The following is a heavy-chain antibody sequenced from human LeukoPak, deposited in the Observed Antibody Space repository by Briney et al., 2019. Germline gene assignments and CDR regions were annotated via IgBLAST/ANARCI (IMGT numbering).Heavy chain of an antibody. CDR2: IKLDGSEK. D-gene: IGHD2-2*03. CDR1: GYSFTNAW. J-gene: IGHJ4*02. Sequence: ASVKVSCKASGYSFTNAWMSWVRQAPGKGLEWVANIKLDGSEKNYVDSVKGRFTISRDNTKNSLYLQMNSLRAEDTAVYYCARDNLDGYCSSTSCYPLHYWGQGTLVTVSS. CDR3: ARDNLDGYCSSTSCYPLHY. V-gene: IGHV3-7*01.